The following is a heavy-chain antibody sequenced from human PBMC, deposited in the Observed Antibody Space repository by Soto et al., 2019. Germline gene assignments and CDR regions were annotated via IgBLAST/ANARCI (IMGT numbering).Heavy chain of an antibody. Sequence: GGSLRLSFAASGFTFSRYCKNWVRQAPGKGLEWVSSISSSGSYIFYADSVKGRFTISRDNAKNSLYLQMNSLRAEDTAVYYCATDLSARWWGQGTLVTVSS. CDR2: ISSSGSYI. D-gene: IGHD6-6*01. CDR3: ATDLSARW. CDR1: GFTFSRYC. V-gene: IGHV3-21*01. J-gene: IGHJ4*02.